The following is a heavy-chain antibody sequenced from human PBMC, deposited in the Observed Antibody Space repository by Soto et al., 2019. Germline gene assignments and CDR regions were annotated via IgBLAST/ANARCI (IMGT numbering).Heavy chain of an antibody. J-gene: IGHJ5*02. D-gene: IGHD4-17*01. CDR3: ASLTGMTTATTDRGFDP. CDR2: MHYSRDT. CDR1: GGFISSYY. Sequence: QVLLQESGPGVVKPSETLSLTCSVSGGFISSYYWTWIRQTPGKGLEWIASMHYSRDTHYNPSLKSRVTISVDTSNTQFSLKMRYVTAADTAVYYCASLTGMTTATTDRGFDPWGQGTLVTVSS. V-gene: IGHV4-59*05.